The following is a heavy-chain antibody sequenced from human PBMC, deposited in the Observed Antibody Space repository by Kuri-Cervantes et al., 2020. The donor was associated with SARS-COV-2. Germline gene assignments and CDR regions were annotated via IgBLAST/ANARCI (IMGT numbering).Heavy chain of an antibody. CDR1: GGSVSSGSYY. V-gene: IGHV4-61*01. D-gene: IGHD4-17*01. J-gene: IGHJ5*02. CDR2: IYYSGST. Sequence: SETLSLTCTVSGGSVSSGSYYWSWIRQPPGKGLEWIGYIYYSGSTNYNPSLKSRVTISVDASKNQFSLKLSSVTAADTAVYYCARDGRYGELNWFDPWGQRTLVTVSS. CDR3: ARDGRYGELNWFDP.